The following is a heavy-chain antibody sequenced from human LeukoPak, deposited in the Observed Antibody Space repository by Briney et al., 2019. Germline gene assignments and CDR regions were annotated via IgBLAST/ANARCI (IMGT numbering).Heavy chain of an antibody. CDR3: AKGYYDFWSGYSKYGMDV. J-gene: IGHJ6*02. D-gene: IGHD3-3*01. CDR2: IYYSGST. V-gene: IGHV4-59*01. CDR1: GGSISSYY. Sequence: PSETLSLTCTVSGGSISSYYWSWIRQPPGKGLGWIGYIYYSGSTNYNPSLKSRVTISVDTSKNQFSLKLSSVTAADTAVYYCAKGYYDFWSGYSKYGMDVWGQGTTVTVSS.